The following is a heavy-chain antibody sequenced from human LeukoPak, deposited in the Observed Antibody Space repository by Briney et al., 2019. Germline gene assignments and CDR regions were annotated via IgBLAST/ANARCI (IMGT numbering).Heavy chain of an antibody. CDR3: ASTAGGGSSAADY. D-gene: IGHD2-15*01. CDR1: GGSISRGGYS. Sequence: SETLSLTCAVSGGSISRGGYSWNWIRQPPGKGLEWIGYIYYTGSTYYNPSLKSRVTISVDTSKTQFSLKLSSVTAADTAVYYCASTAGGGSSAADYWGQGTLVTVSS. J-gene: IGHJ4*02. V-gene: IGHV4-30-4*07. CDR2: IYYTGST.